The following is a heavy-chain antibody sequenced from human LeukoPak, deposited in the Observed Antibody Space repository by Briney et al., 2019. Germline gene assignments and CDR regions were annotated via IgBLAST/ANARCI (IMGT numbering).Heavy chain of an antibody. Sequence: SETLSLTCAVSGASITSGPYYWGWIRQPPGMGLDWIGSISYSGTTYHHPSLKSRVTISADTSKNQFSLTLGSVSATDTAVYYCVSPRGFSYGYFDYWGQGTLVTVSS. CDR3: VSPRGFSYGYFDY. CDR1: GASITSGPYY. J-gene: IGHJ4*02. V-gene: IGHV4-39*01. CDR2: ISYSGTT. D-gene: IGHD5-18*01.